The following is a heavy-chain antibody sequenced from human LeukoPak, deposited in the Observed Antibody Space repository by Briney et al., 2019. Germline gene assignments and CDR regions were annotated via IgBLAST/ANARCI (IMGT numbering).Heavy chain of an antibody. V-gene: IGHV4-38-2*02. D-gene: IGHD6-13*01. CDR2: IYHSGST. J-gene: IGHJ4*02. CDR1: GYSISSGYY. Sequence: PSETLSLTCTVSGYSISSGYYWGWIRQPPGKGLEWIGSIYHSGSTYYNPSLKSRVTISVDTYKNQFSLKLSSVTAADTAVYYCAGSLIKAAAGTKNDYWGQGTLVTVSS. CDR3: AGSLIKAAAGTKNDY.